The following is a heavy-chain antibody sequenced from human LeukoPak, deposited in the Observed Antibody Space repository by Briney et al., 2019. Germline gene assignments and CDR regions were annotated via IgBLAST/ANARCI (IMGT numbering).Heavy chain of an antibody. CDR1: GFTFNSYA. CDR3: AKKSIAAYFDY. Sequence: GALRLSCAASGFTFNSYAMSWVRQAPGKGLQWVLAISGSGGSTYYADTVQGRFTISRDNSKNTLYLQMISLRAEDTAVYYCAKKSIAAYFDYWGQGTLVTVSS. V-gene: IGHV3-23*01. CDR2: ISGSGGST. J-gene: IGHJ4*02. D-gene: IGHD6-6*01.